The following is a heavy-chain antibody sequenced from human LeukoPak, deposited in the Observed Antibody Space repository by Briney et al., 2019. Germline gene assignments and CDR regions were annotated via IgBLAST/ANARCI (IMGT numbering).Heavy chain of an antibody. Sequence: GGSLRLSCAASGFTFSSYGMNWVRQAPGKGLEWVSAIRDGGSDTFYADSVRGRFAISRDDSKNTLFLQMNSLRAEDTAVYYCAKRVPYSSSSVYFDFWGQGTLVTVSS. CDR2: IRDGGSDT. CDR3: AKRVPYSSSSVYFDF. CDR1: GFTFSSYG. D-gene: IGHD6-6*01. V-gene: IGHV3-23*01. J-gene: IGHJ4*02.